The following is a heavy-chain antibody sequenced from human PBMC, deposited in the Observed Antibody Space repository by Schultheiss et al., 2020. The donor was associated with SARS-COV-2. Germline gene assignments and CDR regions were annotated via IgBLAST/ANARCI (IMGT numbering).Heavy chain of an antibody. CDR1: GYTFTNHP. CDR3: ARDLHSGVYDWFDP. CDR2: SIPSLGTA. V-gene: IGHV1-69*08. D-gene: IGHD2-15*01. Sequence: SVKVSCKTSGYTFTNHPVNWVRQAPGQGLEWMGRSIPSLGTAKYAPTFEGRVTITADKSTSTAYMELSSLRSEDTAVYYCARDLHSGVYDWFDPWGQGTLVTVSS. J-gene: IGHJ5*02.